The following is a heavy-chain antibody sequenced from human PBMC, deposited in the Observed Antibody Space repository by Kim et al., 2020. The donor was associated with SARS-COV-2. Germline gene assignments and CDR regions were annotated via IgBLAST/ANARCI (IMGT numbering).Heavy chain of an antibody. J-gene: IGHJ5*02. D-gene: IGHD3-9*01. Sequence: SETLSLTCTVSGGSISSSSYYWGWIRQPPGKGLEWIGSIYYSGSTYYNPSLKSRVTISVDTSKNQISLKLSSVTAADTAVYYCARDLLDILTGYSPFDPWGQGTLVTVSS. CDR1: GGSISSSSYY. CDR3: ARDLLDILTGYSPFDP. V-gene: IGHV4-39*07. CDR2: IYYSGST.